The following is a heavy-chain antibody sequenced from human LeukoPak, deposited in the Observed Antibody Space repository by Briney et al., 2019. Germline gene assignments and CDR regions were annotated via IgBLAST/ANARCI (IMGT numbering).Heavy chain of an antibody. V-gene: IGHV4-4*07. CDR3: ARGYNWGSPTRNFYYLDV. Sequence: PSETLSLTCTVSGGSISSYYRSWVRQPAGKGLEWVGRIYTSGSSNYNPSLESRVTMSVSTSKNQFSLKLRSVTAADTAVYYCARGYNWGSPTRNFYYLDVWGKGTTVTVSS. J-gene: IGHJ6*03. CDR1: GGSISSYY. CDR2: IYTSGSS. D-gene: IGHD7-27*01.